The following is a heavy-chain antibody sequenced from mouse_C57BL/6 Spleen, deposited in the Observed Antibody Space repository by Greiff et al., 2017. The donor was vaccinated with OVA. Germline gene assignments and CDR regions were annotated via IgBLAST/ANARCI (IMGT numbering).Heavy chain of an antibody. D-gene: IGHD2-4*01. J-gene: IGHJ3*01. CDR2: INPNNGGT. CDR1: GYTFTDYN. Sequence: EVQLVESGPELVKPGASVKIPCKASGYTFTDYNMDWVKQSHGKSLEWIGDINPNNGGTIYNQKFKGKATLTVDKSSSTAYMELRSLTSEDTAVYYCAREGADDYDAWFAYWGQGTLVTVSA. CDR3: AREGADDYDAWFAY. V-gene: IGHV1-18*01.